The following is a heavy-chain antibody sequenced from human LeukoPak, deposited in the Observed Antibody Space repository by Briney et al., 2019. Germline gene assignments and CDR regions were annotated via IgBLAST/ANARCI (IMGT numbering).Heavy chain of an antibody. D-gene: IGHD3-22*01. Sequence: GGSLRLSCAACGFAFSTYTMNWARQAPGEGLEWVASINSGGTTTHYAFSVKGRFTISRDNAQNVLYLQMTGLRGDDAAVYYCLRGDSRDFWGQGTLVTVSS. CDR1: GFAFSTYT. J-gene: IGHJ4*02. CDR2: INSGGTTT. CDR3: LRGDSRDF. V-gene: IGHV3-21*06.